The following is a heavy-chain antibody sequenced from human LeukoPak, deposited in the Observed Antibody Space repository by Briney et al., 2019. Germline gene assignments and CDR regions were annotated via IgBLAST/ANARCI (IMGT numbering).Heavy chain of an antibody. CDR2: ISSSSSTI. Sequence: GGSLRLSCAASGFSFSSYSMNWVRQAPGKGLEWVSYISSSSSTIYYADSVKGRFTITRDNTKNTLYLQMNSLRDEDTAVYYCVGTYYDSSDDAFDIWGQGTMVTVSS. CDR1: GFSFSSYS. J-gene: IGHJ3*02. V-gene: IGHV3-48*02. D-gene: IGHD3-22*01. CDR3: VGTYYDSSDDAFDI.